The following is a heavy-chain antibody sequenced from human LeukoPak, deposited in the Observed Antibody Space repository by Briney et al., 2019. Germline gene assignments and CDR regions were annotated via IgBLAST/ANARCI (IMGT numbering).Heavy chain of an antibody. V-gene: IGHV4-34*01. CDR3: ARSFYCSSTSCYTNWFDP. CDR1: GGSFSGYY. D-gene: IGHD2-2*01. Sequence: PSETLSLTCAVYGGSFSGYYWSWIRQPPGKGLEWIGEINHSGSTNYNPSLKSRVTISVDTSKNQFSLKLSSVTAADTAVYYCARSFYCSSTSCYTNWFDPWGQGTLVTVSS. J-gene: IGHJ5*02. CDR2: INHSGST.